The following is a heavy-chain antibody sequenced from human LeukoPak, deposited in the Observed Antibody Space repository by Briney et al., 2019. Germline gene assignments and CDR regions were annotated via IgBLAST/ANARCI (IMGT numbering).Heavy chain of an antibody. J-gene: IGHJ4*02. Sequence: PSETLSLTCAVYGGSFSGYYWSWIRQPPGKGLEWIGEINHSGSTNYNPSLKSRVTISVDTSKNQFSLKLSPVTAADTAVYYCARRDKYYYGSGSYSVFDYWGQGTLVTVSS. D-gene: IGHD3-10*01. CDR1: GGSFSGYY. CDR3: ARRDKYYYGSGSYSVFDY. CDR2: INHSGST. V-gene: IGHV4-34*01.